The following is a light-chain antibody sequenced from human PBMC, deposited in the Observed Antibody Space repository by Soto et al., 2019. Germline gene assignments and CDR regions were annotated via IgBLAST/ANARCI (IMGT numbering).Light chain of an antibody. CDR3: QQYNNWTPWT. Sequence: EIVMTQSPATLSVSPGERVTLSCRASQSVSIDLAWYQQKPGQAPRLLIFGASTRATGIPARFSGSGSGTEFSLTISSLQSEDFAVYYCQQYNNWTPWTLGQGTKVDIK. J-gene: IGKJ1*01. CDR1: QSVSID. CDR2: GAS. V-gene: IGKV3-15*01.